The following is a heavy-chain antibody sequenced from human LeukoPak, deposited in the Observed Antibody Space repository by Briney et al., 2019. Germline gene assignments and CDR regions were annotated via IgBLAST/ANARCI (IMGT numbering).Heavy chain of an antibody. CDR3: ARRYYDSSGYYLFDY. D-gene: IGHD3-22*01. J-gene: IGHJ4*02. Sequence: ASVKVSCKASGYIFTSYAKHWVRQAPGQRLEWMGWINAGNGNTKYSQKFQGRVTITRDTSASTAYMELSSLRSEDTAVYYCARRYYDSSGYYLFDYWGQGTLVTVSS. CDR1: GYIFTSYA. V-gene: IGHV1-3*01. CDR2: INAGNGNT.